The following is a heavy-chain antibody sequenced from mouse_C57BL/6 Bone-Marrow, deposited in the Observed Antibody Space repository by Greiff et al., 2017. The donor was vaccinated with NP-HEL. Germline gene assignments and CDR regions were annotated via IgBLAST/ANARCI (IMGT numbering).Heavy chain of an antibody. J-gene: IGHJ1*03. CDR1: GYTFTDYE. CDR3: TSWGGLRGYFDV. D-gene: IGHD2-2*01. CDR2: IDPETGGT. V-gene: IGHV1-15*01. Sequence: QVQLQQSGAELVRPGASVTLSCKASGYTFTDYEMHWVKQTPVHGLEWIGAIDPETGGTAYNQKFKGKAILTADKSSSTAYMELRSLTSEDSAVYYCTSWGGLRGYFDVWGTGTTVTVSS.